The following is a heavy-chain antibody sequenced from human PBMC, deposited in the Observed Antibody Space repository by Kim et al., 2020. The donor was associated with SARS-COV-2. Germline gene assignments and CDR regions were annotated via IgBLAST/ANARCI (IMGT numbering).Heavy chain of an antibody. J-gene: IGHJ6*02. V-gene: IGHV1-18*01. CDR2: ISAYNGNT. CDR3: AREGEGSSWPHYYYYYGMDV. CDR1: GYTFTSYG. D-gene: IGHD6-13*01. Sequence: ASVKVSCKASGYTFTSYGISWVRQAPGQGLEWMGWISAYNGNTNFAQKLQGRVTMTTDTSTSTAYMELRSLRSDDTAVYYCAREGEGSSWPHYYYYYGMDVWGQGTTVTVSS.